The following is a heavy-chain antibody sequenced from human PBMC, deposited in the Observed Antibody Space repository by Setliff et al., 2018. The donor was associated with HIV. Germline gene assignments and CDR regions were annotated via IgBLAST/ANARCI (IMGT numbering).Heavy chain of an antibody. CDR1: DDSVSTFY. D-gene: IGHD3-3*01. J-gene: IGHJ4*01. V-gene: IGHV4-59*02. CDR3: APGEGVASTYYHD. CDR2: IHHTGST. Sequence: SETLSLTCTVSDDSVSTFYWNWIRQPPGKGLEWIGFIHHTGSTVSNPSLKSRVTILMDLSRSQLSLHLASVTTADTAVYFCAPGEGVASTYYHDWGQGTQVTVSS.